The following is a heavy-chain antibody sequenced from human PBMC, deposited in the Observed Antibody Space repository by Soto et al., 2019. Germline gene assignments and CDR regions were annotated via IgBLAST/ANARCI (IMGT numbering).Heavy chain of an antibody. D-gene: IGHD3-16*01. V-gene: IGHV3-13*05. CDR1: GFTFSSYD. CDR3: ARALPTGRPWGLGDYMDV. Sequence: GGSLRLSCAASGFTFSSYDMHWVRQATGKGLEWVSAIGTAGDPYYPGSVKGRFTISRENAKNSLYLQMNSLRAGDTAVYYCARALPTGRPWGLGDYMDVWGKGTTVTVSS. J-gene: IGHJ6*03. CDR2: IGTAGDP.